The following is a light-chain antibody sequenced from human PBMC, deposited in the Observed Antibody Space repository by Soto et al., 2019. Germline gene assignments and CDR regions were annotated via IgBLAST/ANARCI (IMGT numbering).Light chain of an antibody. J-gene: IGKJ2*01. CDR2: RAS. CDR3: QQYYNPPYT. CDR1: QHVSSN. Sequence: EIVMTQSPATLSVSPGGSATLSCRASQHVSSNCAGYRQKPAQAPTLLLYRASTRATGIPARCSGSGSGTEFTLTRRSLQYDDFEVYYYQQYYNPPYTFGQGTKLEIK. V-gene: IGKV3-15*01.